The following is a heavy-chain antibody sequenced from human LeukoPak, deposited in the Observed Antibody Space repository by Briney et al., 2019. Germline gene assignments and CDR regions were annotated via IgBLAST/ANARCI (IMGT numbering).Heavy chain of an antibody. CDR2: IYYSGST. J-gene: IGHJ4*02. CDR3: AGSGSYYRGYFDY. D-gene: IGHD3-10*01. Sequence: SETLSLTCTVSGGSISSSSYYWGWIRQPPGKGLEWIGSIYYSGSTYYNPSLKSRVTISVDTSKNQFSLKLSSVTAADTAVYYCAGSGSYYRGYFDYWGQGTLVTVSS. V-gene: IGHV4-39*07. CDR1: GGSISSSSYY.